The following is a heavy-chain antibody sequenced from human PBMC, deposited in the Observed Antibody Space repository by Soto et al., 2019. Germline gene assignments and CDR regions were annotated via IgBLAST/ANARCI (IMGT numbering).Heavy chain of an antibody. Sequence: GESLKISCKGSGYSFTSYWISWVRQMPGKGLEWMGRIDPSDSYTNYSPSFQGHVTISADKSISTAYLQWSSLKASDTAMYYCTTGGVIIGSYGAFDVWGQGTMVTVSS. CDR2: IDPSDSYT. D-gene: IGHD3-16*02. V-gene: IGHV5-10-1*01. J-gene: IGHJ3*01. CDR1: GYSFTSYW. CDR3: TTGGVIIGSYGAFDV.